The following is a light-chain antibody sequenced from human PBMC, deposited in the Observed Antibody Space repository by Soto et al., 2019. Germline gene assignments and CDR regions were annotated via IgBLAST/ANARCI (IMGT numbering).Light chain of an antibody. J-gene: IGKJ4*01. CDR3: QQYANFLS. V-gene: IGKV1-5*03. CDR2: KAS. CDR1: QSISTW. Sequence: DIQMTQSPSTLSASVGDRAIITCRASQSISTWVAWYQQKPGKAPKLLISKASSLESGVPSRFSGSGSGTEFTLTISSLQPDDFATQYCQQYANFLSFGGGTKVDIK.